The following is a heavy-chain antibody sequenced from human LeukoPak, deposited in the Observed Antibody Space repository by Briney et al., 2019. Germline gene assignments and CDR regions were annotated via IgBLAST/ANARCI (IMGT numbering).Heavy chain of an antibody. Sequence: SETLSLTCTVSGGSISSYYWSWIRQPPGKGLEWIGYIYTSGSTNYNPSLKSRVTISVDTSKNQFSLKLSSVTAADTAVYYCAKVGRITIFGVVKPNWFDPWGQGALVTVSS. CDR1: GGSISSYY. J-gene: IGHJ5*02. V-gene: IGHV4-4*09. D-gene: IGHD3-3*01. CDR3: AKVGRITIFGVVKPNWFDP. CDR2: IYTSGST.